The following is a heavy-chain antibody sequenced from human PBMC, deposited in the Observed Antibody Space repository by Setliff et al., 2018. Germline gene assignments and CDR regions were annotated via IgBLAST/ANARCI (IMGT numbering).Heavy chain of an antibody. CDR3: ARSPITIFGVVLHPLDY. D-gene: IGHD3-3*01. V-gene: IGHV4-38-2*01. J-gene: IGHJ4*02. Sequence: SETLSLTCAVSGYSISSGYYWGWIRQPPGKGLEWIGNIYHSGSTYYNPSLKSRVTISVDTSKNQFSLKLSSVTAADTAVYYCARSPITIFGVVLHPLDYWGQGTLVTVSS. CDR2: IYHSGST. CDR1: GYSISSGYY.